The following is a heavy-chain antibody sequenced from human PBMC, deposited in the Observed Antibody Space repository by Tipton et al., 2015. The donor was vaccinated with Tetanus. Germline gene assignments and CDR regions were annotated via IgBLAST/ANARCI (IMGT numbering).Heavy chain of an antibody. CDR1: GGSISRGAYS. J-gene: IGHJ1*01. D-gene: IGHD1-26*01. Sequence: TLSLTCALSGGSISRGAYSWSWIRQPPGKGLEWIGYIYDSGTTYSNPSLKSRVTISVGETKRQFSLNLRTVTAADTAVNSCARWETAPPKIHFWGQGTIGTLSS. CDR2: IYDSGTT. V-gene: IGHV4-30-2*01. CDR3: ARWETAPPKIHF.